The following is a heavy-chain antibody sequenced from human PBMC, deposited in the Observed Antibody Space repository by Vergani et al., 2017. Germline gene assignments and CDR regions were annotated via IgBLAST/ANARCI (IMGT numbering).Heavy chain of an antibody. CDR1: GGSISSGDHC. CDR3: APVGTQGPATSHFFYMDV. V-gene: IGHV4-31*11. J-gene: IGHJ6*03. D-gene: IGHD5-12*01. CDR2: IFYSGTT. Sequence: QVQLQESGPGVVKPSQTLSLTCAVSGGSISSGDHCWTWIRQRPGKGLEWIGYIFYSGTTYDNPSLRSRHTISVDTSQNQFSLNLRSVTAADTAVYYCAPVGTQGPATSHFFYMDVWGKGTTVVVSS.